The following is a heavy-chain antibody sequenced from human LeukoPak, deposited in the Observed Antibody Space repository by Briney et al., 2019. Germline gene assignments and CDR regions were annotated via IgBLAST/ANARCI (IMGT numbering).Heavy chain of an antibody. CDR2: IYYSGST. D-gene: IGHD1-1*01. CDR1: GGSISSSSYY. Sequence: PSETLSLTCTVSGGSISSSSYYWGWIRQPPGKGLEWIGSIYYSGSTYYNPSLKSRVTISVDTSKNQFSLKLSSVTAADTAVYYCARGTTGTLIARVFDYWGQGTLVTVSS. J-gene: IGHJ4*02. V-gene: IGHV4-39*07. CDR3: ARGTTGTLIARVFDY.